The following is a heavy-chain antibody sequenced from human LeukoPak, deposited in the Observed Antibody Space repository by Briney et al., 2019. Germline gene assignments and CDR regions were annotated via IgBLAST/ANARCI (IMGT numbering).Heavy chain of an antibody. CDR3: ARVTGYPQVLLFDY. V-gene: IGHV4-34*01. D-gene: IGHD1-20*01. CDR2: INHSGST. J-gene: IGHJ4*02. CDR1: GGSFSGYY. Sequence: PSETLSLTCAVYGGSFSGYYWSWIRQPPGKGLEWIGEINHSGSTNYNPSLKSRVTISVDTSKNQFFLKLSSVTAADTAVYYCARVTGYPQVLLFDYWGQGTLVTVSS.